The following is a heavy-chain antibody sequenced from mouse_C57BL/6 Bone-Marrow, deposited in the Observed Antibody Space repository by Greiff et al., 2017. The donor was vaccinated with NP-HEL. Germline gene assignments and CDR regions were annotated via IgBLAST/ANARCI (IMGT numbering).Heavy chain of an antibody. V-gene: IGHV8-8*01. D-gene: IGHD1-1*01. CDR1: GFSLSTFGMG. CDR3: ARIDHYGSSYVWYFDV. CDR2: IWWDDDK. J-gene: IGHJ1*03. Sequence: ESGPGILQPSQTLSLTCSFSGFSLSTFGMGVGWIRQPSGKGLEWLAHIWWDDDKYYKPALKSRLTISKDTSKNQVFLKIANVDTADTATYYCARIDHYGSSYVWYFDVWGTGTTVTVSS.